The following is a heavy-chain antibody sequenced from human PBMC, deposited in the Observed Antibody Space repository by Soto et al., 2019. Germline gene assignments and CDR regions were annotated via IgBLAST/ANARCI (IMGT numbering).Heavy chain of an antibody. CDR2: INSDGSST. CDR3: ARGDYYDSSGPFLDAFDI. CDR1: GFTFSSYW. D-gene: IGHD3-22*01. Sequence: PGGSLRLSCAASGFTFSSYWMHWVRQAPGKGLVWVSRINSDGSSTSYADSVKGRFTISRDNAKNSLYLQMNSLRAEDTAVYYCARGDYYDSSGPFLDAFDIWGQGTMVTVSS. J-gene: IGHJ3*02. V-gene: IGHV3-74*01.